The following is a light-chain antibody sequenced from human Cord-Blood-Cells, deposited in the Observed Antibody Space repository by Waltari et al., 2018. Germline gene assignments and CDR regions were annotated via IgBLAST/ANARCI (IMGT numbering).Light chain of an antibody. CDR3: QVWDSSIDHP. J-gene: IGLJ3*02. V-gene: IGLV3-21*04. CDR1: NIRRKS. Sequence: SYVLTPPPPVSVAPAKTDRITCGGNNIRRKSVHWYQQKQGQAPVLVIYYDSDRASGIPERVSGSKAGNTATLTIGRVEARDEADYYCQVWDSSIDHPFGGGTKLTVL. CDR2: YDS.